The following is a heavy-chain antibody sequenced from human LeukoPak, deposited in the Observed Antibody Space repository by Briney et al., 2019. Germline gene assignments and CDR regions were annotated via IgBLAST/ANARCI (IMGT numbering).Heavy chain of an antibody. Sequence: SETLSLTCAVYGGSFSGHYWTWIRQPPGKGLEWIGESTHSGSANYNPSLKSRVSISVDTSKNQFSLKLTSVTAADTAVYHCARGRTGAAALDFWGPGTLVTVSS. V-gene: IGHV4-34*01. CDR1: GGSFSGHY. CDR2: STHSGSA. CDR3: ARGRTGAAALDF. J-gene: IGHJ4*02. D-gene: IGHD2-2*01.